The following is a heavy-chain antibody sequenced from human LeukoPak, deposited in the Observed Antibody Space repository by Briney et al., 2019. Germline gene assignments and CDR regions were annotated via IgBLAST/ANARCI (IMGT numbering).Heavy chain of an antibody. D-gene: IGHD3-10*02. CDR2: INHSGST. J-gene: IGHJ4*02. Sequence: SETLSLTCAVYGGSFSGYYWSWIRQPPGKGLEWIGEINHSGSTNYNPSLKSRATISVDTSKNQFSLKLSSVTAADTAVYYCARRLSYVDYWGQGTLVTVSS. CDR1: GGSFSGYY. CDR3: ARRLSYVDY. V-gene: IGHV4-34*01.